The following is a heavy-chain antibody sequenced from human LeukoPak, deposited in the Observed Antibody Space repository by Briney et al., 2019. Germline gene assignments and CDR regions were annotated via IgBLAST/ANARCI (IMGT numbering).Heavy chain of an antibody. D-gene: IGHD3-22*01. CDR2: INPDSGGT. CDR1: GYIFTGYY. J-gene: IGHJ4*02. Sequence: GASVKVSCKASGYIFTGYYMHWVRQAPGQGLEWMGWINPDSGGTHYAQKFQGRVTMTRDTSISTAYMELSRLQSDDTAVYYCASHPTLYYYGSRGYPDYWGQGTLVTVSS. CDR3: ASHPTLYYYGSRGYPDY. V-gene: IGHV1-2*02.